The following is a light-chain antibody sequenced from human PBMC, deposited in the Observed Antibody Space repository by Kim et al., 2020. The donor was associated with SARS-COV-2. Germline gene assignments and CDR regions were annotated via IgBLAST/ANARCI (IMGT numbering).Light chain of an antibody. CDR2: KDS. CDR3: QSADSSGTYQV. Sequence: SYELTQPPSVSVSPGQTARITCSGDALPKQYAYWYQQKPGQAPVLVIYKDSERPSGIPERFSGSSSGTTVTLTISGVQAEDEADYYCQSADSSGTYQVFGGGTQLT. J-gene: IGLJ3*02. V-gene: IGLV3-25*03. CDR1: ALPKQY.